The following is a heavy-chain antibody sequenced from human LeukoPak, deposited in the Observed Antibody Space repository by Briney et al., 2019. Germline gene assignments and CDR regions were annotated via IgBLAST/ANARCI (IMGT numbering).Heavy chain of an antibody. D-gene: IGHD2-15*01. CDR1: GGSISSYY. CDR2: IYYSGST. V-gene: IGHV4-59*01. J-gene: IGHJ4*02. Sequence: PSETLSLTCTVSGGSISSYYWSWMRQPPGKGLEWIGYIYYSGSTNYNPSLKSRVTISVDTSKNQFSLKLSSVTAADTAVYYCARGGAVVAETRFDYWGQGTLVTVSS. CDR3: ARGGAVVAETRFDY.